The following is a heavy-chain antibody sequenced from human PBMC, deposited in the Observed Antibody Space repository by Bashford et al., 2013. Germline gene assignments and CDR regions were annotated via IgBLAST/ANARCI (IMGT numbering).Heavy chain of an antibody. Sequence: SETLSLTCTVSGGSISSGGYYWSWIRQXPGKGLEWIGYIYYSGSTYYNPSLKSRVTISVDTSKNQFSLKLSSVTAADTAVYYCARDIDFGVVNWFDPWGQGTLVTVSS. CDR3: ARDIDFGVVNWFDP. D-gene: IGHD3-3*01. J-gene: IGHJ5*02. CDR2: IYYSGST. CDR1: GGSISSGGYY. V-gene: IGHV4-31*03.